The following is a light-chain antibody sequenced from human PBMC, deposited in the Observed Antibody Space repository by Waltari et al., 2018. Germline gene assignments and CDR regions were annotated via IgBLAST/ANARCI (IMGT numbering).Light chain of an antibody. CDR2: KAS. CDR1: QSINSW. CDR3: QQSTSIPLT. Sequence: DIQMTQSPSTLSSSVGDRVTITCRASQSINSWLAWHQLKPGKAPKLLSYKASNLESGVPSRFSGSGSGREFTLTISSLQPDDFAIYYCQQSTSIPLTFGGGTKVDIK. V-gene: IGKV1-5*03. J-gene: IGKJ4*01.